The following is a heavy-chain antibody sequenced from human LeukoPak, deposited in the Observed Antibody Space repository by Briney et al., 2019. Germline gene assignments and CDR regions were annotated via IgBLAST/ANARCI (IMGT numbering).Heavy chain of an antibody. CDR2: IYHSGSA. D-gene: IGHD5-24*01. Sequence: SETLSLTCAVSGYSISSGYYWGWIRQPPGKGLEWIGSIYHSGSAYYNPSLNSRVTISLDTSKNQFSLKLSSVTAADTAVYYCAREEMGGIDYWGQGTLVTVSS. CDR1: GYSISSGYY. CDR3: AREEMGGIDY. V-gene: IGHV4-38-2*02. J-gene: IGHJ4*02.